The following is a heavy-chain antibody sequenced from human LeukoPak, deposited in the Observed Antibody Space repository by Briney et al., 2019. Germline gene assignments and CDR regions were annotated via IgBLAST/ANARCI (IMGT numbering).Heavy chain of an antibody. CDR1: GGSISSGGYY. J-gene: IGHJ4*02. CDR2: IYHSGST. Sequence: SQTLSLTCTVSGGSISSGGYYWSWIRQPPGKGLEWIGYIYHSGSTYYNPSLKSRVTISLDRSKNQFSLKLTSATAADTAVYYCARDAGARGYYDFWSGSDWGQGTLVTVSS. CDR3: ARDAGARGYYDFWSGSD. D-gene: IGHD3-3*01. V-gene: IGHV4-30-2*01.